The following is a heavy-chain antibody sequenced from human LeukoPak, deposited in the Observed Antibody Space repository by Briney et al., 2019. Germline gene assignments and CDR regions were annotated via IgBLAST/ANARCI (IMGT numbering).Heavy chain of an antibody. J-gene: IGHJ4*02. CDR1: GDSISSGPYY. D-gene: IGHD7-27*01. CDR3: ARHRILRDVATGDYFDS. V-gene: IGHV4-39*01. Sequence: SETLSLTCTVSGDSISSGPYYWGWIRQHPGKGLEWIGTIYYSMSTYYNPSLKSRVTISADTSKNQFSLKLRSVTAADTAVFYCARHRILRDVATGDYFDSWGQGTLVTVSS. CDR2: IYYSMST.